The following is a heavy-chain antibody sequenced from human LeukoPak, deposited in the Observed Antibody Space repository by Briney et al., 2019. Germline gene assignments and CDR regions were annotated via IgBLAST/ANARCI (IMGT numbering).Heavy chain of an antibody. D-gene: IGHD6-25*01. Sequence: GESLKISCKGSGYSFTSYWIGWERQMPGKGLEWMGIIYPGDSDTRYSPSFQGQVTISADKSISTAYLQWSSLKASDTAMYYCARDGSGSRRGYYFDYWGQGTLVTVSS. CDR2: IYPGDSDT. CDR1: GYSFTSYW. CDR3: ARDGSGSRRGYYFDY. V-gene: IGHV5-51*01. J-gene: IGHJ4*02.